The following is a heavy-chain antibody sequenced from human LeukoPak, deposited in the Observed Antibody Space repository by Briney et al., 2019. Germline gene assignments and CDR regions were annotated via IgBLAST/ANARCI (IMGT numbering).Heavy chain of an antibody. J-gene: IGHJ5*02. V-gene: IGHV1-2*02. CDR3: ARHMTTANNWCDP. CDR1: GYTFTGYY. Sequence: GASVKVSCKASGYTFTGYYMHWVRQAPGQGLEWMGWINPKSGGTNYEQKFQGRVIMTRDTSISTAYMELSRLRSDDTAVYYCARHMTTANNWCDPWGQGTLVTVSS. D-gene: IGHD1-1*01. CDR2: INPKSGGT.